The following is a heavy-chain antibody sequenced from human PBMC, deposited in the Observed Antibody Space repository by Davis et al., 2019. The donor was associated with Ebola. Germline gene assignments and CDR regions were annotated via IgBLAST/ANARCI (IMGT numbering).Heavy chain of an antibody. V-gene: IGHV1-8*01. J-gene: IGHJ4*02. D-gene: IGHD5-18*01. CDR1: GYTFTNYD. CDR2: MNPNSGNT. Sequence: ASVKVSCKASGYTFTNYDINWVRQATGQGLEWMGWMNPNSGNTGYAQKFQGRVTMTSNTSISTANMELSSLRSEDTAIYYCARESGEHTTMAKPFDYWGQGTLVTVSA. CDR3: ARESGEHTTMAKPFDY.